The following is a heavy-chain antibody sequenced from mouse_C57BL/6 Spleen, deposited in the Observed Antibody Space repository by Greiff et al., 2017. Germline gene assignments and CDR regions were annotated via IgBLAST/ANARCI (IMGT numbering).Heavy chain of an antibody. CDR3: ARMNHDSCDYALVY. D-gene: IGHD2-3*01. CDR2: IYPGSGST. V-gene: IGHV1-55*01. Sequence: VQLQQPGAELVKPGASVKVSCKASGYTFTSYWINWVKQRPGQGLEWIGGIYPGSGSTNYNEKFKGKATLTVDTSSSTAYMQLSSLTSEDSAVXFCARMNHDSCDYALVYWGQGTSVTVSA. CDR1: GYTFTSYW. J-gene: IGHJ4*01.